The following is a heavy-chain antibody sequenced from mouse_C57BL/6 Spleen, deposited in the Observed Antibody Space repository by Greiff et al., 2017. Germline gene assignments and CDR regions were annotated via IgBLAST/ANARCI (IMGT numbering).Heavy chain of an antibody. CDR3: ARDSYDYDVDAMDY. Sequence: EVKLMESEGGLVQPGSSMKLSCTASGFTFSDYYMAWVRQVPEKGLEWVANINYDGSSTYYLDSLKSRFIISRDNAKNILYLQMSSLKSEDTATYYCARDSYDYDVDAMDYWGQGTSVTVSS. CDR2: INYDGSST. CDR1: GFTFSDYY. V-gene: IGHV5-16*01. J-gene: IGHJ4*01. D-gene: IGHD2-4*01.